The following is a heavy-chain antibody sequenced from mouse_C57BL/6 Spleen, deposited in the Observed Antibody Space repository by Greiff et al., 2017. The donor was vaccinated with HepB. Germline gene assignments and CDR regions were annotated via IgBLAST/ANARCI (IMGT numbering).Heavy chain of an antibody. J-gene: IGHJ2*01. CDR3: ARSEYYFDH. CDR2: IYPGDGDT. V-gene: IGHV1-82*01. CDR1: GYAFSSSW. Sequence: VQLQQSGPELVKPGASVKISCKASGYAFSSSWMNWVKQRPGKGLEWIGRIYPGDGDTNYNGKFKGKATLTADKSSSTAYMQLSSLTSEDSAVYFCARSEYYFDHWGQGTTLTVSS.